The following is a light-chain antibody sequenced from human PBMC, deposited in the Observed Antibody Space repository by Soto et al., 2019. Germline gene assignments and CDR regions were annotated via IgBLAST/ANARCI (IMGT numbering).Light chain of an antibody. CDR3: QQANRFPLT. CDR1: QDINNW. CDR2: TTS. Sequence: DIQVTQSPSSVSASVGDRVTITCRASQDINNWLAWYQQKPGKAPKLLIYTTSNLQSGVPSRFSGSGSGTDFTLTINSLQTEDFAPYYCQQANRFPLTFGGGTKVEIK. V-gene: IGKV1D-12*01. J-gene: IGKJ4*01.